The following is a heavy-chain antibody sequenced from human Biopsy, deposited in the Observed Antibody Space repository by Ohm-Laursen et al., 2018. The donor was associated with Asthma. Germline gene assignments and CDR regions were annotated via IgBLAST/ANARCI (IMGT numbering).Heavy chain of an antibody. CDR2: HDHEEGGT. Sequence: ASVKVSCNISGYSLTDLSMHWVRQAPGQGLEWMGGHDHEEGGTVNARRFQGRVTITEDTSTDTAYMELSSLSSDDTAVYYCASDFPKDYVRYNFQFWGQGTLVTVSS. D-gene: IGHD4-17*01. V-gene: IGHV1-24*01. CDR3: ASDFPKDYVRYNFQF. CDR1: GYSLTDLS. J-gene: IGHJ4*02.